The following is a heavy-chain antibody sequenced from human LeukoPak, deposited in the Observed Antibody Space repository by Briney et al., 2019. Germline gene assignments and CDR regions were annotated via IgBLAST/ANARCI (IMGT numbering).Heavy chain of an antibody. V-gene: IGHV4-39*01. D-gene: IGHD5-24*01. J-gene: IGHJ2*01. CDR3: ARPSKSGGYNYWYFDL. CDR2: LSYSGST. CDR1: GGSISSSSYY. Sequence: SETLSLPCTLSGGSISSSSYYWGWIRQPPGKGLEWIGSLSYSGSTYYNPSLKSRVTLSVDTSNNQFSLKLNSVIAADAAVYYCARPSKSGGYNYWYFDLWGRGTLVTVSS.